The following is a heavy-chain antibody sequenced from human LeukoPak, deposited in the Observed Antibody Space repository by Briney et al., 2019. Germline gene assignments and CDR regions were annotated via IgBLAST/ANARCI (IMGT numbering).Heavy chain of an antibody. CDR2: IYYSEST. J-gene: IGHJ4*02. Sequence: SETLSLTCTVSVGSISSHYSSWIRQPPGKGLEWIGYIYYSESTNYPPSLKSRVTTSVATSKNQFSLKLSSVTAADTAVYYCARFEYSSSSRTAFFDSWGQGTLVTVSS. CDR1: VGSISSHY. CDR3: ARFEYSSSSRTAFFDS. D-gene: IGHD6-6*01. V-gene: IGHV4-59*11.